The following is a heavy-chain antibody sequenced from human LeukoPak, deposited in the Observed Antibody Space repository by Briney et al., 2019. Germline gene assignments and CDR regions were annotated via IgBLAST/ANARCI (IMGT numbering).Heavy chain of an antibody. CDR3: ARGPVVVVRKNWFDP. D-gene: IGHD2-15*01. Sequence: SETLSLTCTVSGGSISSYSWSWIRQPPGKGLEWVGFIYYNGSTNYNPSLKSRVTISVDTSKNQFSLKLSSVTAADTAVYYCARGPVVVVRKNWFDPWGQGTLVTVSS. V-gene: IGHV4-59*01. J-gene: IGHJ5*02. CDR2: IYYNGST. CDR1: GGSISSYS.